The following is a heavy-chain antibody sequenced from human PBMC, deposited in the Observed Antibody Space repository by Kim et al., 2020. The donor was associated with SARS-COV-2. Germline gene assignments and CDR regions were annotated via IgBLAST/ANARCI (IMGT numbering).Heavy chain of an antibody. D-gene: IGHD1-7*01. CDR1: GGSFSGYY. J-gene: IGHJ4*02. V-gene: IGHV4-34*01. CDR2: INHSGST. CDR3: ARGWNYGGTEFDY. Sequence: SETLSLTCAVYGGSFSGYYWSWIRQPPGKGLEWIGEINHSGSTNYNPSLKSRVTISVDTSKNQFSLKLSSVTAADTAVYYCARGWNYGGTEFDYWGQGTLVTVSS.